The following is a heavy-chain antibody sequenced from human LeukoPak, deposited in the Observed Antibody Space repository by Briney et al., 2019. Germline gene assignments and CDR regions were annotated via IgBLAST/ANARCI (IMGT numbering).Heavy chain of an antibody. V-gene: IGHV5-51*01. CDR1: GYSFTSYW. D-gene: IGHD6-13*01. J-gene: IGHJ4*02. CDR3: ARHGSSSWYYFDY. Sequence: GESLKISCKGSGYSFTSYWIGWVRQMPGQGLEWMGIIYPGDSDTRYSPSFQGQVTISADKSISTAYLQWSSLKASDTAMYYCARHGSSSWYYFDYWGQGTLVTVSS. CDR2: IYPGDSDT.